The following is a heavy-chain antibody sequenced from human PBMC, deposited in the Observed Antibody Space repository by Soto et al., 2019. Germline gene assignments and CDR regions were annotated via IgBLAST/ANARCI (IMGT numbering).Heavy chain of an antibody. D-gene: IGHD2-8*01. CDR3: ARDYPHCTNGVCYTDYGMDV. CDR1: GYTFSTSG. CDR2: INPSGGST. J-gene: IGHJ6*02. V-gene: IGHV1-46*01. Sequence: ASVKVSCKASGYTFSTSGITWVRQAPGQGLEWMGIINPSGGSTSHAQKFQGRVTMTRDTSTSTVYMELSSLRSEDTAVYYCARDYPHCTNGVCYTDYGMDVWGQGTTVTVSS.